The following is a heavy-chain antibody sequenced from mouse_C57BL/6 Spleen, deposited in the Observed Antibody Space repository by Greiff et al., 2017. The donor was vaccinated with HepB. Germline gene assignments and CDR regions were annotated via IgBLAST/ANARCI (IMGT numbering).Heavy chain of an antibody. D-gene: IGHD2-2*01. CDR2: INPSNGGT. CDR3: ARRVYYGYAN. J-gene: IGHJ3*01. V-gene: IGHV1-53*01. Sequence: QVHVKQPGTELVKPGASVKLSCKASGYTFTSYWMHWVKQRPGQGLEWIGNINPSNGGTNYNEKFKSKATLTVDKTSSTAYMQLSSLTNEDSAVYYCARRVYYGYANWGQGTLVTVSA. CDR1: GYTFTSYW.